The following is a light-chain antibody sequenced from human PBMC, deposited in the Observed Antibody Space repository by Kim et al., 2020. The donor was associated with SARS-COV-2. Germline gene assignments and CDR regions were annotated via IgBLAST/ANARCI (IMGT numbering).Light chain of an antibody. CDR2: LNSDGSH. J-gene: IGLJ3*02. V-gene: IGLV4-69*01. Sequence: QLVLTQSPSASASLGASVKLTCTLSSWHSSYAIAWHQQQPEKGPRYLIKLNSDGSHSKGDGIPDRFSGSSSGAERYLTISSLQSEDEADYYCQTWGTGIQGVFGGGTQLTVL. CDR3: QTWGTGIQGV. CDR1: SWHSSYA.